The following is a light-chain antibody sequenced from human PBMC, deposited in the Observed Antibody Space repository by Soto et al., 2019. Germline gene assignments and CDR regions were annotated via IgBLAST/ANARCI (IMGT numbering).Light chain of an antibody. CDR2: DGS. CDR3: QQYGTSPRFA. Sequence: EVVLTQSPGTLSLSPGESATLSCRASQSVSSHYLGWYQQKPGQPPRLLIYDGSSRATGIPDRFSATASETGFTLTITRLETEDVAVYHCQQYGTSPRFAFGPGTKVEIK. V-gene: IGKV3-20*01. J-gene: IGKJ3*01. CDR1: QSVSSHY.